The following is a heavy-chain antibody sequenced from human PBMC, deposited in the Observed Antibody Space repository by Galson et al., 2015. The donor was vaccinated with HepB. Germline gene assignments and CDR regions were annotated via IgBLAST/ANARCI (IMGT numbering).Heavy chain of an antibody. Sequence: SLRLSCAASGFTFSNAWMSWVRLAPGKGLEWVGRIKSKTDGGTTDYAAPVKGRFTISRDDSKNTLYLQMNSLKTEDTAVYYCTTVGDIVATIPLPHIDYWGQGTLVTVSS. CDR3: TTVGDIVATIPLPHIDY. CDR2: IKSKTDGGTT. V-gene: IGHV3-15*01. CDR1: GFTFSNAW. D-gene: IGHD5-12*01. J-gene: IGHJ4*02.